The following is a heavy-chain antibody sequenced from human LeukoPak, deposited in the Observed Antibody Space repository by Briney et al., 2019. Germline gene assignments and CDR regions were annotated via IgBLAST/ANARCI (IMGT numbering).Heavy chain of an antibody. CDR1: GFTFSNYA. V-gene: IGHV3-30*14. J-gene: IGHJ4*02. Sequence: GALRLSCAASGFTFSNYAMHWVRQAPGKGLEWVAVISYHGKDKYYADSVKGRFTISRDNSKNTLYLQMNSLRAEDTAVYYCARVDYGDYGFDYWGQGTLVTVSS. CDR3: ARVDYGDYGFDY. CDR2: ISYHGKDK. D-gene: IGHD4-17*01.